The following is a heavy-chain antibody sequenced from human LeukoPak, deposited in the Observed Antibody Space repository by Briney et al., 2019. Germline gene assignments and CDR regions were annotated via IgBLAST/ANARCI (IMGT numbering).Heavy chain of an antibody. CDR3: ARDGTPGDAFDI. Sequence: PSETLSLTCTVSGGSISTYYWSWIRQPPGKGLEWIAYVYYSGSTNYNPSLKSRVAISVDRSKNQFSLKLSSVTAADTAVYYCARDGTPGDAFDIWGQGTMVTVSS. CDR2: VYYSGST. D-gene: IGHD1-26*01. CDR1: GGSISTYY. V-gene: IGHV4-59*12. J-gene: IGHJ3*02.